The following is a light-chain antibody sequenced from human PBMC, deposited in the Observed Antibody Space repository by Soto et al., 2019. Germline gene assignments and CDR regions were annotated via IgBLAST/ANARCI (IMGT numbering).Light chain of an antibody. CDR2: KAS. CDR1: QTISSW. Sequence: DIQMTQSPSTPSGSVGDRVTITFRASQTISSWLAWYQQKPGKAPKLLIYKASTLKSGAPSRFRGSGSGTEFTLTISSLQPDDFAVYYCQQRSNWLWTFGQGTKVDIK. CDR3: QQRSNWLWT. J-gene: IGKJ1*01. V-gene: IGKV1-5*03.